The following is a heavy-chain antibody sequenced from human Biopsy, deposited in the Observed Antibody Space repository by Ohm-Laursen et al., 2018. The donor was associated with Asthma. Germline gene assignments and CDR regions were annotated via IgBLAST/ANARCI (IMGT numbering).Heavy chain of an antibody. CDR3: SRPWDWGSFFDY. D-gene: IGHD7-27*01. Sequence: GTLSLTCTVSGGSMSSSSYSWGWIRPPPGKGLEWIGSISYTGNTDIPSLRNRVTLSAKPSKKTFSLKLTSLTAADTAVFYCSRPWDWGSFFDYWGQGMLVTVSS. V-gene: IGHV4-39*02. CDR1: GGSMSSSSYS. J-gene: IGHJ4*02. CDR2: ISYTGNT.